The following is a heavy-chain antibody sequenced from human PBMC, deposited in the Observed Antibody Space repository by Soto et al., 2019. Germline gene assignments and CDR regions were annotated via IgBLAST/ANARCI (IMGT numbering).Heavy chain of an antibody. Sequence: AGSLTLSCAASGFTFSTYWLSWVRQAPGKGLEWVANIKQDGSENYYVDSVQGSFTTSRDNAKNSLYLQMNSLRAEATAMYYCARLSIAAAGTPFYYGMDVWGQGTTVTVSS. J-gene: IGHJ6*02. V-gene: IGHV3-7*01. D-gene: IGHD6-13*01. CDR3: ARLSIAAAGTPFYYGMDV. CDR1: GFTFSTYW. CDR2: IKQDGSEN.